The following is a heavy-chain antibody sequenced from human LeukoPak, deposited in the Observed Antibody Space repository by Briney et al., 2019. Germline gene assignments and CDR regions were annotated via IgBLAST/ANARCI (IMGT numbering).Heavy chain of an antibody. J-gene: IGHJ3*02. V-gene: IGHV3-30*01. CDR1: GFTFSIYA. D-gene: IGHD1-1*01. Sequence: PGGSLRLSCAASGFTFSIYALHWVRQAPGKGLEWVIFIGFDGKDKFYADSVKGRFTISRDNSENTVDLQMNSLRPDDTAIYYCVTTTSAYDIWGQGTLVTVSS. CDR2: IGFDGKDK. CDR3: VTTTSAYDI.